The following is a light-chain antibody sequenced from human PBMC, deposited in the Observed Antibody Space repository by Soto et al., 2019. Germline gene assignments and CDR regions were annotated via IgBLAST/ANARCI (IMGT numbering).Light chain of an antibody. J-gene: IGKJ5*01. CDR1: QSVSSSY. V-gene: IGKV3-20*01. CDR2: GAS. Sequence: ESVLTQSPVTMSLSPGERDTLSCRVRQSVSSSYLAWYQQKPGQAPRLLVYGASSRATGIADRFHGSGSGTDFTLTISGLEPEDFVVYYCQQYGSSPITFGQGTRLEIK. CDR3: QQYGSSPIT.